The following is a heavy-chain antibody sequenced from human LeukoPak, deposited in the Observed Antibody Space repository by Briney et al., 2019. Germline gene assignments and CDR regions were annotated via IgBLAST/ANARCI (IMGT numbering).Heavy chain of an antibody. V-gene: IGHV4-39*01. J-gene: IGHJ4*02. CDR3: ARTGDYYDSSGPN. CDR1: GGSISSSSYY. CDR2: IYYSGST. Sequence: PSETLSLTCTVSGGSISSSSYYWGWIRQPPGKGLEWIGSIYYSGSTYYNPSLKSRGTISVDTSKNQFSLKLSSVTAADTAVYYCARTGDYYDSSGPNWGQGTLVTVSS. D-gene: IGHD3-22*01.